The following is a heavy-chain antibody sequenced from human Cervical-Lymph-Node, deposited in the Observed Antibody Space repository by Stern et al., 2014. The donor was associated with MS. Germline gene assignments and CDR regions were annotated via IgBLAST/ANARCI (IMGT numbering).Heavy chain of an antibody. CDR3: ARATSDYIWGTYRFLDS. Sequence: QLVQSGAEVKKPGSSVKVSCKASGGTISNYIIGWVRQAPGQGLEWMGGINPMFGIANYAEKFQERFTFTADESTSTAYMDLSSLRSEDPAVYSLARATSDYIWGTYRFLDSWGQGTLVTVPS. V-gene: IGHV1-69*01. J-gene: IGHJ4*02. D-gene: IGHD3-16*02. CDR1: GGTISNYI. CDR2: INPMFGIA.